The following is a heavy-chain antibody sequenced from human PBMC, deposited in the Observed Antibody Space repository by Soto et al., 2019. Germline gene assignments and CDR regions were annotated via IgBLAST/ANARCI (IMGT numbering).Heavy chain of an antibody. D-gene: IGHD6-19*01. J-gene: IGHJ6*02. CDR3: AKVRYSSPMGYYYGMDV. CDR2: IIPIFGTA. CDR1: RVAFSKFI. V-gene: IGHV1-69*01. Sequence: QAQLEQSGGEVKKPGSSVKVSCKASRVAFSKFIVTWVRQAPGLGREWVGGIIPIFGTANYAQKFQGRVTITADESTSTSYMEVNNLRSEDTAVYYCAKVRYSSPMGYYYGMDVWGHGTTVTVSS.